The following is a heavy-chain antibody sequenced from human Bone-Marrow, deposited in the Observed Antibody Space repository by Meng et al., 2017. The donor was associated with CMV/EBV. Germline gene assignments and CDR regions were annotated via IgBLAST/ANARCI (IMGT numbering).Heavy chain of an antibody. CDR1: GYTFTSYG. J-gene: IGHJ6*02. D-gene: IGHD6-19*01. CDR3: ARMTSGSSAWYGSMDV. CDR2: ISAYNGNT. V-gene: IGHV1-18*01. Sequence: ASVKVSCKASGYTFTSYGSSGVRQAPGQGLEWMGWISAYNGNTNYAQKLQGRVTMTTDTSTSTAYMELRSLRSDDTAVYYCARMTSGSSAWYGSMDVWGQGTTVTVSS.